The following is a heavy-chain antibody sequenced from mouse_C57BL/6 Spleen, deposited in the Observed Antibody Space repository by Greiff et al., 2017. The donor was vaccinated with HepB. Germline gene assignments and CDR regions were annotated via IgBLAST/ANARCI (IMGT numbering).Heavy chain of an antibody. CDR3: ARRFSYYGSSYDYAMDY. J-gene: IGHJ4*01. Sequence: EVQLVESGGGLVQPGGSLKLSCAASGFTFSDYGMAWVRQAPRKGPEWVAFISNLAYSIYYADTVTGRFTISRENAKNTLYLEMSSLRSEDTAMYYCARRFSYYGSSYDYAMDYWGQGTSVTVSS. D-gene: IGHD1-1*01. CDR2: ISNLAYSI. V-gene: IGHV5-15*01. CDR1: GFTFSDYG.